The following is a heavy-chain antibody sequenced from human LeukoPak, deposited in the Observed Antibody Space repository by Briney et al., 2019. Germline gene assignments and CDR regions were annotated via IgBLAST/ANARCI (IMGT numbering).Heavy chain of an antibody. CDR3: ARDSPQVVVANWHYFDY. Sequence: SQTLSLTCTVSGGSISSGGYYWSWIRQHPGKGLEWIGYIYYSGSTYYNPSLKSRVTISVDTSKNQFSLKLSSVTAADTAVYYCARDSPQVVVANWHYFDYWGQGTLVTVSS. CDR1: GGSISSGGYY. D-gene: IGHD2-15*01. V-gene: IGHV4-31*03. J-gene: IGHJ4*02. CDR2: IYYSGST.